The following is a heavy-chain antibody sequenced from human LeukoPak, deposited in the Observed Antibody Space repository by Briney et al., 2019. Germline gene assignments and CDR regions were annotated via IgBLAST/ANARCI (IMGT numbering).Heavy chain of an antibody. V-gene: IGHV3-11*03. J-gene: IGHJ1*01. CDR2: ISGNGRDT. D-gene: IGHD2-21*02. CDR3: ATGTQIRETAF. CDR1: GSSISAYY. Sequence: PGGSLRLSCAASGSSISAYYMGWMRQAPGKELQWLSYISGNGRDTNYADSVKGRFTITRDNARNSLYLQMNSLRIEDTAIYFCATGTQIRETAFWGQGILVTVSS.